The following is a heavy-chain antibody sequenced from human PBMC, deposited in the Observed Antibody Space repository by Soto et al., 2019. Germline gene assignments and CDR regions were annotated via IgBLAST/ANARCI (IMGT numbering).Heavy chain of an antibody. D-gene: IGHD3-3*01. J-gene: IGHJ6*02. V-gene: IGHV1-69*13. Sequence: RPPVKVSCKASGGTFSSYAISWVRQAPGQGLEWMGGIIPIFGTANYAQKFQGRVTITADESTSTAYMELSSLRSEDTAVYYCARDWAQPLLRFLDRSENYYYYGMDVWGQGTTVTVSS. CDR1: GGTFSSYA. CDR3: ARDWAQPLLRFLDRSENYYYYGMDV. CDR2: IIPIFGTA.